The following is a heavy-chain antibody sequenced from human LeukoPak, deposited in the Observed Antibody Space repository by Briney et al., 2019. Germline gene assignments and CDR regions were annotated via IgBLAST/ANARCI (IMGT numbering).Heavy chain of an antibody. Sequence: SQTLSLTCAISGDIASSNSAAWNWIRRYPSGGLEWMERRYYRSKWYNDYAVSVKIRVTINPDTSKNQFSLQLNSVTPEDTAVYYCARDRSLGYFQHWGQGTLVTVSS. V-gene: IGHV6-1*01. CDR1: GDIASSNSAA. CDR3: ARDRSLGYFQH. J-gene: IGHJ1*01. CDR2: RYYRSKWYN. D-gene: IGHD3-16*02.